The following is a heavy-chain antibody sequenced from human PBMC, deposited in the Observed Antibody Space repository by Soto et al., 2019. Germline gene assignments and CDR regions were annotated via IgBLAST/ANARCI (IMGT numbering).Heavy chain of an antibody. V-gene: IGHV1-69*02. D-gene: IGHD3-16*02. CDR2: IIPILGIA. CDR3: GRVPLLGELSWGAFDI. CDR1: GGTFSSYT. Sequence: QVQLVQSGAEVKKPGSSVKVSCKASGGTFSSYTISWVRQAPGQGLEWMGRIIPILGIANYAQKFQGRVTITADKSTSTAYMELSGGRSGDTALYYWGRVPLLGELSWGAFDIWGQGTMVTVSP. J-gene: IGHJ3*02.